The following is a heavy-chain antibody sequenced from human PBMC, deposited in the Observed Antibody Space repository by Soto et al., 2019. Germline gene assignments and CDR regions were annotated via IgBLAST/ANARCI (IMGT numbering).Heavy chain of an antibody. J-gene: IGHJ4*02. CDR1: GFNFNTYA. CDR3: ATFMTVTGPMSRRASEY. D-gene: IGHD3-22*01. V-gene: IGHV3-23*01. CDR2: ISSSGGTT. Sequence: VHLLESEGGLVQPGGSLRLSCATSGFNFNTYAMSWVRQAPGARLECVSFISSSGGTTYYADSVKGRFTIARDNSPNTVFLQMTPLGPEDTAIYDCATFMTVTGPMSRRASEYWGQGTRVTVSS.